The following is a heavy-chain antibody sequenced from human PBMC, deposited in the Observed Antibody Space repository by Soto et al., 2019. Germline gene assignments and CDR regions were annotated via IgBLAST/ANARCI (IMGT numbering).Heavy chain of an antibody. CDR1: GGSISSGGDY. Sequence: SETLSLTCTVSGGSISSGGDYWSWIRQHPGKGLEWIGYIYYSGSTYYNPSLKSRVTISVDTSKNQFSLKLSSVTAADTAVYYCARELNYDFWSGYYTGYYFDYWGQGTLVTVSS. D-gene: IGHD3-3*01. J-gene: IGHJ4*02. V-gene: IGHV4-31*03. CDR3: ARELNYDFWSGYYTGYYFDY. CDR2: IYYSGST.